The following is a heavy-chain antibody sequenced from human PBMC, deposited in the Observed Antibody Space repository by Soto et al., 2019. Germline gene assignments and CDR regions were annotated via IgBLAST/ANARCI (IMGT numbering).Heavy chain of an antibody. D-gene: IGHD3-3*01. CDR1: GYPFTSYS. CDR3: ARAADFWGGYYDY. CDR2: INAGNGNT. V-gene: IGHV1-3*01. J-gene: IGHJ4*02. Sequence: SSLNFSLKASGYPFTSYSIHCVRQAPGQRLEWMGWINAGNGNTKYSQKFQGRVTIPRDKSASTAYMELSSLRSEDTSVYYCARAADFWGGYYDYWGQGPLVTVSS.